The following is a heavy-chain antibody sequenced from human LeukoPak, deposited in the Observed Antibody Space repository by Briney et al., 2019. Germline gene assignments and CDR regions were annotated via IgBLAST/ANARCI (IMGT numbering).Heavy chain of an antibody. J-gene: IGHJ4*02. Sequence: GGSLRLSCAASGFTFSSYGMHWVRQAPGKGLEWVAFIRYDGSNKYYADSVKGRFTISRDNSKNTLYLQMNSLRAEDTAVYYCARAELVVDTAGGFDYWGQGTLVTVSS. CDR1: GFTFSSYG. CDR3: ARAELVVDTAGGFDY. CDR2: IRYDGSNK. V-gene: IGHV3-30*02. D-gene: IGHD5-18*01.